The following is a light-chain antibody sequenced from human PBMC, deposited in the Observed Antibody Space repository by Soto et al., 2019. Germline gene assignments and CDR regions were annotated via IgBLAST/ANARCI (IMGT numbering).Light chain of an antibody. CDR2: EAS. J-gene: IGKJ4*01. V-gene: IGKV1-12*01. Sequence: DIQMTQSPSSVSASVGDRVTITCRASQDISSDLAWYQHRPGKGPKFLIYEASTLQNGVPSRFSGSGSGTDFTLTINNLPPEDFATYFWQQSSSFPLSFGGGTKVVMK. CDR1: QDISSD. CDR3: QQSSSFPLS.